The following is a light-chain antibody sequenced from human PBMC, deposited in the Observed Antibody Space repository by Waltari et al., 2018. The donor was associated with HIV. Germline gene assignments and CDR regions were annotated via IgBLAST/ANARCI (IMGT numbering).Light chain of an antibody. CDR2: DVN. Sequence: QSDLTRPASVSGSPGQSITISCTATNSALSNYISWYQHHPGDAPKLIVFDVNRRPSGVSDRFSGSKSGNTASLTISWLQADDEADYFCSSYVGSGRLFGGGTKVTVL. J-gene: IGLJ2*01. CDR1: NSALSNY. CDR3: SSYVGSGRL. V-gene: IGLV2-14*03.